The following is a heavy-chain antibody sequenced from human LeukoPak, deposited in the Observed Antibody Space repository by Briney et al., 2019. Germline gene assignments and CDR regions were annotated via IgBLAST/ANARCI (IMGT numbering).Heavy chain of an antibody. CDR2: IYFSGIT. V-gene: IGHV4-39*01. D-gene: IGHD3-3*01. CDR3: ARHESVTAFGVATFDS. Sequence: SETLSLTCTVSGGSISSRSHYWAWIRQSPEKGLEWIATIYFSGITYYNHFLKSRVTISVDPSKDQFSLTLNSVTAADTAVYYCARHESVTAFGVATFDSWGQGVLVTVSS. CDR1: GGSISSRSHY. J-gene: IGHJ4*02.